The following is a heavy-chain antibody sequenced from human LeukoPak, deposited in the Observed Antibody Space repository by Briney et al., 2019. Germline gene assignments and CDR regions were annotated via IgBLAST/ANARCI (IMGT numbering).Heavy chain of an antibody. CDR3: AQWLLDY. CDR2: ISYDGSNK. Sequence: GGSLRLSCAASGFAFSSYGMHWVRQAPGKGLEWVAVISYDGSNKYCADSVKGRFTISRDNSKNTLYLQMNSLRAEDTAVYYCAQWLLDYWGQGTLVTVSS. J-gene: IGHJ4*02. CDR1: GFAFSSYG. D-gene: IGHD6-19*01. V-gene: IGHV3-30*03.